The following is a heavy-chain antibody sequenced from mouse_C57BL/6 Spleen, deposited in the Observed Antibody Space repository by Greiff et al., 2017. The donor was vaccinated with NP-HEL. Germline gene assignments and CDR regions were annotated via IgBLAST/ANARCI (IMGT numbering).Heavy chain of an antibody. J-gene: IGHJ2*01. Sequence: QVQLQQSGAELVKPGASVKLSCKASGYTFTSYWMHWVKQRPGQGLEWIGMIHPNSGSTNYNEKFKSKATLTVDKSSSTAYMQLSSLTSEDSAVYYCARLSVDGYYDWGQGTTLTVSS. V-gene: IGHV1-64*01. D-gene: IGHD2-3*01. CDR3: ARLSVDGYYD. CDR2: IHPNSGST. CDR1: GYTFTSYW.